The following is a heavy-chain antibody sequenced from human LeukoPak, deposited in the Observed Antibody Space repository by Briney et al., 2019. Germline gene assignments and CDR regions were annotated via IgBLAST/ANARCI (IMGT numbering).Heavy chain of an antibody. J-gene: IGHJ4*02. Sequence: PSETLSLTCTVSGGSISSYYWSWIRQPPGKGLEWIGYIYYSGSTNYNPSLKSRVTISVDTSKNQFSLKLSSVTAADTAVYYCASGRRGYYFDYWGQGTLVTVSS. CDR2: IYYSGST. CDR1: GGSISSYY. CDR3: ASGRRGYYFDY. V-gene: IGHV4-59*08. D-gene: IGHD1-1*01.